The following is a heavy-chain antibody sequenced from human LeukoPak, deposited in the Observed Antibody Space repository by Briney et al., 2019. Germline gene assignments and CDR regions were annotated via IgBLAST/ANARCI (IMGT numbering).Heavy chain of an antibody. CDR2: IKQDGSEK. D-gene: IGHD3-3*01. Sequence: GGSLRLSCTASEFTFSSYWMSWVRQAPGKGLEWVANIKQDGSEKHYVDSVKGRFTISRDNAKNSLYLQMNSLRAEDTAVYHCARDSQGSGPGAYWGQGTLVTVSS. CDR3: ARDSQGSGPGAY. J-gene: IGHJ4*02. CDR1: EFTFSSYW. V-gene: IGHV3-7*01.